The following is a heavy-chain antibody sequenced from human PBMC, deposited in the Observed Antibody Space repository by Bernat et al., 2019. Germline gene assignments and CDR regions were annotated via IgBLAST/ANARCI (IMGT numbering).Heavy chain of an antibody. J-gene: IGHJ4*02. D-gene: IGHD3-22*01. Sequence: EVQLVESGGGLVKPGGSLRLSCVASGFTFNNAWMNWVRQAPGKGLEWVGRIKSKTDGGTTDDAAPVKGRFTIAREDSKNTLSLLMNSLKTEDTAVYYCTTDLSYYYDSSGCFWGQGTLVTVSA. CDR3: TTDLSYYYDSSGCF. V-gene: IGHV3-15*07. CDR2: IKSKTDGGTT. CDR1: GFTFNNAW.